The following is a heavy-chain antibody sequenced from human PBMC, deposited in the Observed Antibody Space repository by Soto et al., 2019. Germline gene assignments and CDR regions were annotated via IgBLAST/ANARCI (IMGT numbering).Heavy chain of an antibody. J-gene: IGHJ4*02. CDR2: INSDGSST. CDR1: GFTFSSYW. D-gene: IGHD6-19*01. V-gene: IGHV3-74*01. Sequence: GSLRLSCAASGFTFSSYWMHWVRQAPGKGLVWVSRINSDGSSTSYADSVKGRFTISRDNAKNTLYLQMNSLRAEDTAVYYCAKPGYSSGPVDYWGQGTLVTVSS. CDR3: AKPGYSSGPVDY.